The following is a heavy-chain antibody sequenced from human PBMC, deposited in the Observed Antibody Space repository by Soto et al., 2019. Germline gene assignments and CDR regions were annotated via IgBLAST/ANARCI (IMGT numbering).Heavy chain of an antibody. CDR2: VTPSGGHT. CDR1: GDTITAYY. D-gene: IGHD2-21*02. V-gene: IGHV1-46*01. Sequence: QVQLMQSGAEVKKPGASVKVSCKAYGDTITAYYIHWVRQAPGQGLERMGTVTPSGGHTTYAQHFLGRVTMTRDTSTSTLYMELTSLTSDDTAIYYCARGGHVVVVTAALAYWGQGTLVTVSS. J-gene: IGHJ4*02. CDR3: ARGGHVVVVTAALAY.